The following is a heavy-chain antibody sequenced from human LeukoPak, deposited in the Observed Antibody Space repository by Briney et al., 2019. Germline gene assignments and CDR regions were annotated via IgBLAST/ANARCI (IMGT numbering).Heavy chain of an antibody. CDR1: GFTFSNAW. CDR2: IKSKTDGGTT. D-gene: IGHD1-26*01. J-gene: IGHJ4*02. CDR3: TTNYPTGSYAY. Sequence: GGSLRLSCAASGFTFSNAWMSWVRQAPGKGLEWVGRIKSKTDGGTTDCAAPVKGRFTISRDDSKSTLYLQMNSLKTEDTAVYYCTTNYPTGSYAYWGQGTLVTVSS. V-gene: IGHV3-15*01.